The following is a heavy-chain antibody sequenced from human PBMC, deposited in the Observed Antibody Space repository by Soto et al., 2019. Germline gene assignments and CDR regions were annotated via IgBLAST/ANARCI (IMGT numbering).Heavy chain of an antibody. Sequence: PGGSLRLSCAASGIVFSDYMSWVRQAPGKGLEWVSVIYSGGSTYYADSVKGRFTISRDNSKNTLYLQMNSLRAEDTAVYYCARDRIPTGMDVWGQGTTVTVSS. J-gene: IGHJ6*02. CDR2: IYSGGST. CDR3: ARDRIPTGMDV. CDR1: GIVFSDY. V-gene: IGHV3-66*01.